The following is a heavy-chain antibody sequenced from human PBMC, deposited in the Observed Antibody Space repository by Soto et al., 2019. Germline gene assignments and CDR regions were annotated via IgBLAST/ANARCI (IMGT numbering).Heavy chain of an antibody. CDR3: ASVKSVREWIAARPGYYYGMDV. J-gene: IGHJ6*02. Sequence: GASVKVSCKASGYTFTSYGISWVRQAPGQGLEWMGWISAYNGNTNYAQKLQGRVTMTTDTSTSTAYMELRSLRSDDTAVYYCASVKSVREWIAARPGYYYGMDVWGQGTTVTVSS. CDR1: GYTFTSYG. D-gene: IGHD6-6*01. V-gene: IGHV1-18*01. CDR2: ISAYNGNT.